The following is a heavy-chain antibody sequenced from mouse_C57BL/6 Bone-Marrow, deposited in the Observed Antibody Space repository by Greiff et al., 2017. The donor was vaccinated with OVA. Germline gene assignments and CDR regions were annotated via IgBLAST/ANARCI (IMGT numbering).Heavy chain of an antibody. D-gene: IGHD1-1*01. CDR3: ARVLRSLFDY. Sequence: EVKLQESGPGLVKPSQSLSLTCSVTGYSITSGYYWNWIRQFPGNKLEWMGYISYDGSNNYNPSLKNRISITRDTSKNQFFLKLNSVTTEDTATYYCARVLRSLFDYWGQGTTLTVSS. CDR1: GYSITSGYY. V-gene: IGHV3-6*01. CDR2: ISYDGSN. J-gene: IGHJ2*01.